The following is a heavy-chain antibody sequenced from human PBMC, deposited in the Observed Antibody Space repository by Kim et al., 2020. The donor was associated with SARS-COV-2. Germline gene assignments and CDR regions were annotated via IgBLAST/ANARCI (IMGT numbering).Heavy chain of an antibody. CDR1: GGTFSSYA. CDR2: IIPIFGTA. D-gene: IGHD2-21*01. J-gene: IGHJ4*02. V-gene: IGHV1-69*13. CDR3: AREIYPGIGRLDY. Sequence: SVKVSCKASGGTFSSYAISWVRQAPGQGLEWMGGIIPIFGTANYAQKFQGRVTITADESTSTAYMELSSLRSEDTAVYYCAREIYPGIGRLDYWGQGTLVTVSS.